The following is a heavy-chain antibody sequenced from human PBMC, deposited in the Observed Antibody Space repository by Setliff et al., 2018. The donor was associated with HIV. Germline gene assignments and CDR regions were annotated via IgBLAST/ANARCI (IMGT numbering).Heavy chain of an antibody. V-gene: IGHV1-18*01. Sequence: ASVKVSCKASGYTFTHYAISWVRQAPGQGLEYLGWISAYNGNTNYAQKVQGRITMTTDASTSTVDMELRSLASDDTAVYYCARLASGGWPLEVFDIWGQGTMVTVSS. CDR2: ISAYNGNT. CDR3: ARLASGGWPLEVFDI. CDR1: GYTFTHYA. J-gene: IGHJ3*02. D-gene: IGHD2-15*01.